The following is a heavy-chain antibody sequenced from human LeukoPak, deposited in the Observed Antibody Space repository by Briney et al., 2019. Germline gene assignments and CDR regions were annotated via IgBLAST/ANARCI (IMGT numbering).Heavy chain of an antibody. CDR2: INEDGGET. Sequence: GGSLRLSCAASGFTFRTYWMSWVRQTPGKGLEWVANINEDGGETYYVDSMRGRFTISRDNAKNSLYLQMNSLRPDDTAVYYCARGGTRGSCDYWGQGTLVTVSS. CDR3: ARGGTRGSCDY. D-gene: IGHD6-13*01. V-gene: IGHV3-7*01. J-gene: IGHJ4*02. CDR1: GFTFRTYW.